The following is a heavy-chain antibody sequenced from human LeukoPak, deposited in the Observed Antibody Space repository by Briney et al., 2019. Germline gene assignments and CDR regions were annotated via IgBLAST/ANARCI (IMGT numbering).Heavy chain of an antibody. CDR2: IYDSGST. V-gene: IGHV4-61*05. D-gene: IGHD4-17*01. J-gene: IGHJ4*02. Sequence: SETLSLTCTVSGGSISSSSYYWSWIRQPPGKGLEWIGYIYDSGSTNYNPSLKSRVTISIDTSKNQFSLKLSSVTAADTAVYYCARTTVTVSHFDYWGQGTLVTVSS. CDR3: ARTTVTVSHFDY. CDR1: GGSISSSSYY.